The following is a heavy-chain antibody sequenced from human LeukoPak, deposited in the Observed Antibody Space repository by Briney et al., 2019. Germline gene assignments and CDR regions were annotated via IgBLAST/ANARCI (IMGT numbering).Heavy chain of an antibody. CDR2: INFNSGGT. Sequence: ASVKVSCKASGYTFTGYYVHWVRQAPGQGLEWMGWINFNSGGTNYAQNFQGRVTITWDTSISTAYMELSRLRSDDTAVYYCARDNTKFVSGSYFFDPWGQGTLVTVSS. J-gene: IGHJ5*02. D-gene: IGHD3-10*01. CDR3: ARDNTKFVSGSYFFDP. CDR1: GYTFTGYY. V-gene: IGHV1-2*02.